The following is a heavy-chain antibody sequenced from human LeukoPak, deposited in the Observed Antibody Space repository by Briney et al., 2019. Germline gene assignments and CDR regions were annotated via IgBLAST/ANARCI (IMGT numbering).Heavy chain of an antibody. Sequence: SETLSLTCSVSGGTISSSGHYWGWIRQSPEKGLDWIGSIYSNGNTYYNPSVKSRVTISVDTSKNQFSLKLTSVTAAETAVYYCARSATVTTGYFDYWGQGALVTVSS. CDR3: ARSATVTTGYFDY. D-gene: IGHD4-17*01. V-gene: IGHV4-39*07. CDR1: GGTISSSGHY. J-gene: IGHJ4*02. CDR2: IYSNGNT.